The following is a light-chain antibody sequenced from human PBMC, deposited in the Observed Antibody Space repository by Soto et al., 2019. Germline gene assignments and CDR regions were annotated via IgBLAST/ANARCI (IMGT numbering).Light chain of an antibody. V-gene: IGKV3-11*01. J-gene: IGKJ1*01. Sequence: EIVLTQSPATLSLSPGERATLSCRASQSVGTHLAWYQKKPGQGPRLLIYDASTRATGIPARFSGGGSGTDFTLTISSLQPDDFATYYCQQYNSYSGTFGQGTKVDIK. CDR1: QSVGTH. CDR2: DAS. CDR3: QQYNSYSGT.